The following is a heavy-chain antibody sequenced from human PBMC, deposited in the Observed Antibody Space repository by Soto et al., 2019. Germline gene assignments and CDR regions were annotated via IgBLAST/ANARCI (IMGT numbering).Heavy chain of an antibody. V-gene: IGHV3-21*01. Sequence: LSLSCAASGFTFSSYSMNGVRQAPGNGLEWVSSISSSSSYIYYVDSVKGRFTISRDNAKNSLYLQMNSLRAEDTAVYYCAGAAAGTEWFDPWGQGTLVTVSS. CDR1: GFTFSSYS. CDR3: AGAAAGTEWFDP. CDR2: ISSSSSYI. J-gene: IGHJ5*02. D-gene: IGHD6-13*01.